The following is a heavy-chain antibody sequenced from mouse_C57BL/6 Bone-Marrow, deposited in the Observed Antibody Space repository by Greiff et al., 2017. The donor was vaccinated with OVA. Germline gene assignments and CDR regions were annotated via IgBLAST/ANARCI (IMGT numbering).Heavy chain of an antibody. V-gene: IGHV1-50*01. J-gene: IGHJ4*01. CDR2: IDPSDSYT. CDR1: GYTFTSYW. D-gene: IGHD3-1*01. Sequence: VQLQQPGAELVKPGASVKLSCKASGYTFTSYWMQWVKQRPGQGLEWIGEIDPSDSYTNYNQKFKGKATLTVDTSSSTAYMQLSSLTSEDAAVYYCGRGSSGYIYYGMDYWGQGTSVTVSS. CDR3: GRGSSGYIYYGMDY.